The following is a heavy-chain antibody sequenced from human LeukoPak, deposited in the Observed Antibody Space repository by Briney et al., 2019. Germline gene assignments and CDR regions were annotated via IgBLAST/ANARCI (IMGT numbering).Heavy chain of an antibody. CDR3: ASHPGDYWFGYLQL. V-gene: IGHV3-7*01. CDR2: IKQDGSDK. J-gene: IGHJ4*02. CDR1: GFTFSKYW. Sequence: GGSLRLSCAASGFTFSKYWMAWIRQAPGKGLEWVANIKQDGSDKYYVDSVKGRFTIPRDNAKNSLYLQMNSLRAEDTALYYCASHPGDYWFGYLQLWGQGTLVTVSS. D-gene: IGHD3-10*01.